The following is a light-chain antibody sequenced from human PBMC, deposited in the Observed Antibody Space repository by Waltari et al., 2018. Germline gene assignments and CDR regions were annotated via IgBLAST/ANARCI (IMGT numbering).Light chain of an antibody. CDR3: QQSYSTPLT. Sequence: DIQMTQSPSSLSASVGARVTITCRASQSIRSYLNWYQQKPGKAPKLLIYDASNLQSGVPSRFSGSGSGTDFTLTISRLQAEDFATYFCQQSYSTPLTFGGGAKVEIK. CDR1: QSIRSY. CDR2: DAS. J-gene: IGKJ4*01. V-gene: IGKV1-39*01.